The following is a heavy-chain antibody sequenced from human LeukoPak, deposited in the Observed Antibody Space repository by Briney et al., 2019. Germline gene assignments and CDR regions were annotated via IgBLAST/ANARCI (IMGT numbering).Heavy chain of an antibody. J-gene: IGHJ4*02. Sequence: QPGGSLRLSCAASGFTFSSYTMHWVRQAPGKGLEWVALISHDGSTKYYADSVMGRFTTSRDNSKNTLYLQMNSLRAEDTAVYYCATAKDYKQWLVVGDSWGQGTLVTVSS. CDR1: GFTFSSYT. D-gene: IGHD6-19*01. CDR2: ISHDGSTK. V-gene: IGHV3-30*04. CDR3: ATAKDYKQWLVVGDS.